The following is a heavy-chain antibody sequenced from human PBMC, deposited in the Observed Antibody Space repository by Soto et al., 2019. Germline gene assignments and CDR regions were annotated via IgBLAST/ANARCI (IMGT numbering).Heavy chain of an antibody. J-gene: IGHJ6*02. CDR2: INHSGST. V-gene: IGHV4-34*01. CDR1: GGSFSAYY. D-gene: IGHD3-10*01. Sequence: SETLSLTCAVHGGSFSAYYRSWIRQSPGKGLEWIGEINHSGSTNYNPSLKSRVTISVDTSKNQFSLKLSSVTAADTAVYYCARVSYGSGSYYYYYGMDVWGQGTTVS. CDR3: ARVSYGSGSYYYYYGMDV.